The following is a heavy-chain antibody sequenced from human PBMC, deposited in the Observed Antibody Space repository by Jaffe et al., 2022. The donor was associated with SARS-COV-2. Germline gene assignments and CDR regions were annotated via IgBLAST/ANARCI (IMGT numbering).Heavy chain of an antibody. J-gene: IGHJ4*02. CDR3: ARGAVDYFRLYYFDY. CDR1: GGSISSGSYY. D-gene: IGHD6-19*01. Sequence: QVQLQESGPGLVKPSQTLSLTCTVSGGSISSGSYYWSWIRQPPGKGLEWIGYIYYSGSTNYNPSLKSRVTISVDTSKNQFSLKLSSVTAADTAVYYCARGAVDYFRLYYFDYWGQGTLVTVSS. V-gene: IGHV4-61*01. CDR2: IYYSGST.